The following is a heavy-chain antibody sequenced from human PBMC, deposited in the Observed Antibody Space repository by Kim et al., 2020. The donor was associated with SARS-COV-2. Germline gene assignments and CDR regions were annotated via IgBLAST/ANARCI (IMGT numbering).Heavy chain of an antibody. V-gene: IGHV3-13*01. CDR1: GFTFSSYD. J-gene: IGHJ3*02. CDR2: IGTAGDT. Sequence: GGSLRLSCAASGFTFSSYDMHWVRQATGKGLEWVSAIGTAGDTYYPGSVNGRFTISRENAKNSLYLQMNSLRAGDTAVYYCARWAAGEQQLVRDAFDIWGQGTMVTVSS. CDR3: ARWAAGEQQLVRDAFDI. D-gene: IGHD6-13*01.